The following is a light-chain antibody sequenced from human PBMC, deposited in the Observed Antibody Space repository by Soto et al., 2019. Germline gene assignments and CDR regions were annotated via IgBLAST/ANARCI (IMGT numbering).Light chain of an antibody. V-gene: IGKV1-27*01. CDR1: QGITNF. CDR3: QKYCSAPFT. CDR2: AAS. Sequence: DIQMTQSPSSLSASVGDRVTITCRASQGITNFLAWYQQKPGTVPKLLIYAASTLQSGVPSRFSGSGFGTDFTLNISSLQPEDVATDYYQKYCSAPFTFGPGTKVDIK. J-gene: IGKJ3*01.